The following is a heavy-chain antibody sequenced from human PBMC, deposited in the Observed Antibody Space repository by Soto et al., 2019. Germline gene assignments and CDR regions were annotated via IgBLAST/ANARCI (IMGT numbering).Heavy chain of an antibody. J-gene: IGHJ4*02. CDR2: IYGSGRGI. D-gene: IGHD2-21*01. Sequence: GGSLRLSCTASGLPHSNFAMMWVRQAPGKGLECVSGIYGSGRGIEYADSVKGRFTISRDNSKNTVYLQMTDLRADHTAVYYCAKDAVYNDGLWLMDHWGQGTQVTVSS. CDR3: AKDAVYNDGLWLMDH. V-gene: IGHV3-23*05. CDR1: GLPHSNFA.